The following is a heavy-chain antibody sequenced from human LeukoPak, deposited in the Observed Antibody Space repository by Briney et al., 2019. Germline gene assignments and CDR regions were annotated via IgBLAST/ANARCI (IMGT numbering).Heavy chain of an antibody. J-gene: IGHJ3*02. V-gene: IGHV3-30*02. CDR1: GFTFGSYG. D-gene: IGHD6-13*01. CDR3: AKAVTQQLVQNAFGS. Sequence: GGSLRLSCAASGFTFGSYGIHWVRQAPGKGLEWVAFITFDGSNEYYADAVKGRFTISRDDSKHTVYLQMSSLRPEDTAVYYCAKAVTQQLVQNAFGSWGQGTMVTVFS. CDR2: ITFDGSNE.